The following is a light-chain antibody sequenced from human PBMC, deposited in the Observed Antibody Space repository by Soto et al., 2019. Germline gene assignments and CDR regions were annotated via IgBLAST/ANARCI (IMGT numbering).Light chain of an antibody. CDR1: HDITSY. CDR2: NAF. CDR3: QNYDYLLI. Sequence: DIQMTQSPSSLSASVGDRVTITCQASHDITSYLNWYQHKTGKTPKLLIYNAFILEAGVPSRFSGSGSATDFIFTISSLQPEDVATYYCQNYDYLLIFGPGTTVDFK. J-gene: IGKJ3*01. V-gene: IGKV1-33*01.